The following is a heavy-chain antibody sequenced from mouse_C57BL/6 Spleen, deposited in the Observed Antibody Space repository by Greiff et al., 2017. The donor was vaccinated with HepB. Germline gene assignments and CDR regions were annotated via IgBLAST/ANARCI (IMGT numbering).Heavy chain of an antibody. CDR3: ARDADDSLYYAMDY. CDR1: GFTFSDFY. J-gene: IGHJ4*01. CDR2: SRNKANDYTT. Sequence: EVNVVESGGGLVQSGRSLRLSCATSGFTFSDFYMEWVRQAPGKGLEWIAASRNKANDYTTEYSAYVKGRFIVSRDTSQSILYLQMNALRAEDTAIYYCARDADDSLYYAMDYWGQGTSVTVSS. D-gene: IGHD2-4*01. V-gene: IGHV7-1*01.